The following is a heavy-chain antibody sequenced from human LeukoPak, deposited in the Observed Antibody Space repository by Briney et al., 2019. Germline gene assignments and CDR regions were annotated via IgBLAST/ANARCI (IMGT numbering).Heavy chain of an antibody. J-gene: IGHJ4*02. CDR3: AKGLVVPASLDY. D-gene: IGHD2-2*01. Sequence: GRSLRLSCAASGFIFSSYAMHWVRQAPGKGLEWVAVISYDGSNKYYADSVKGRFTISRDNSKNTLYLQMNSLRAEDTAVYYCAKGLVVPASLDYWGQGTLVTVSS. CDR1: GFIFSSYA. V-gene: IGHV3-30-3*01. CDR2: ISYDGSNK.